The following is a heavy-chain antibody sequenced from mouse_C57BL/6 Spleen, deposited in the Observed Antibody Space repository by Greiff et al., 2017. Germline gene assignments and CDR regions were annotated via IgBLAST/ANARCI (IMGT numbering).Heavy chain of an antibody. J-gene: IGHJ4*01. D-gene: IGHD2-5*01. V-gene: IGHV1-18*01. CDR3: ARYYSNYVGAMDY. CDR2: INPNNGGT. Sequence: VQLQQPGPELVKPGASVKIPCKASGYTFTDYNMDWVKQSHGKSLEWIGDINPNNGGTIYNQKFKGKATLTVDKSSSTAYMELRSLTSEDTAVYYCARYYSNYVGAMDYWGQGTSVTVYS. CDR1: GYTFTDYN.